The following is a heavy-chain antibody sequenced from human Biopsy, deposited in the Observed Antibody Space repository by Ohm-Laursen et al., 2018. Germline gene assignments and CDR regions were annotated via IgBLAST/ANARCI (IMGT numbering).Heavy chain of an antibody. CDR2: ITDSGGST. CDR3: ALAAAQTVTHFDY. Sequence: LSLTCAAPGFTFSSYGMSWVRQAPGKGLEWVSAITDSGGSTFYADSVKGRFTISRDNSKNTLYLQMNSLRADDTAVYYCALAAAQTVTHFDYWGQGTLATVSS. J-gene: IGHJ4*02. D-gene: IGHD4-17*01. V-gene: IGHV3-23*01. CDR1: GFTFSSYG.